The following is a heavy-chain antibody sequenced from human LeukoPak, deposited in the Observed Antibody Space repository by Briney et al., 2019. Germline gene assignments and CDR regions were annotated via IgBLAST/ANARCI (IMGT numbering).Heavy chain of an antibody. Sequence: GGSLRLSCAVSGFTFSSYSMNWVRQAPGKGLEWVSSISSSSSYIYYADSVKGRFTISRDNAKNTLYLQMNSLRAEDTAVYYCAKDHKGYCSGGSCYDNWFDPWGQGTLVTVSS. CDR2: ISSSSSYI. CDR1: GFTFSSYS. J-gene: IGHJ5*02. CDR3: AKDHKGYCSGGSCYDNWFDP. D-gene: IGHD2-15*01. V-gene: IGHV3-21*04.